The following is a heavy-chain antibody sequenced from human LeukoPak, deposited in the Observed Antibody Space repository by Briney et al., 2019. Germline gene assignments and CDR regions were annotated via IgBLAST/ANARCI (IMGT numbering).Heavy chain of an antibody. Sequence: KPSETLSLTCAVYGGSFSGYYWSWIRQPPGKGLEWIGEINHSGSTNYNPSLKSRVTISVDTSKNQFSLKLSSVTAADTAVYYCARERYDFWSGSPDGMDVWGQGTTVTVSS. V-gene: IGHV4-34*01. CDR3: ARERYDFWSGSPDGMDV. CDR2: INHSGST. D-gene: IGHD3-3*01. CDR1: GGSFSGYY. J-gene: IGHJ6*02.